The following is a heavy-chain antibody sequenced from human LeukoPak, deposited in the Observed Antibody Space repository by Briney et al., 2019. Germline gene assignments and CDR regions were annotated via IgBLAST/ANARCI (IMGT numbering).Heavy chain of an antibody. V-gene: IGHV4-61*02. CDR2: IYSSGAT. J-gene: IGHJ4*02. CDR3: ARVSGYHWESFYDY. D-gene: IGHD5-12*01. Sequence: PSETLSLTCTVSGGSINSAAYHWSWIRQPAGKGLEWIGRIYSSGATHYSPSLKSRVTISVDTSKNQFSLKLSFVTAADTAVYYCARVSGYHWESFYDYWGQGTLVTVSS. CDR1: GGSINSAAYH.